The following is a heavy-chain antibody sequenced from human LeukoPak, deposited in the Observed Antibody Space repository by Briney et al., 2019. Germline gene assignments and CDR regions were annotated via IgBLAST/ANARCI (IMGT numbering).Heavy chain of an antibody. CDR3: ARDLGRYYDSSGYSSDY. D-gene: IGHD3-22*01. CDR2: INPSGGST. CDR1: GYTFTSYY. Sequence: VASVKVSCKASGYTFTSYYMHWVRQAPGQGLEWMGIINPSGGSTSYAQKFQGRVTMTRDTSTSTVYMELSSLRSEDTAVYYCARDLGRYYDSSGYSSDYWGQGTLVTVSS. V-gene: IGHV1-46*01. J-gene: IGHJ4*02.